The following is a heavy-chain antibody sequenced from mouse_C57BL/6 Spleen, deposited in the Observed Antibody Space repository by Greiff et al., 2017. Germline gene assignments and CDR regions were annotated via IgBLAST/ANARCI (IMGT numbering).Heavy chain of an antibody. CDR1: GFSFNIYA. V-gene: IGHV10-1*01. D-gene: IGHD1-1*01. Sequence: EVQLVESGGGLVQPKGSLKLSCAASGFSFNIYAMNWVRQAPGKGLEWVARIRSKSNNYATYYADSVKDRFTISRDDSESMLYLQMNNLKTEDTAMYYCVSDYYGSPWYFDVWGTGTTVTVSS. CDR3: VSDYYGSPWYFDV. J-gene: IGHJ1*03. CDR2: IRSKSNNYAT.